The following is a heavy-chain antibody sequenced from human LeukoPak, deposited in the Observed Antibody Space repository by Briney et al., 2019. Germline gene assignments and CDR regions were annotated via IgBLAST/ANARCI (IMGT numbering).Heavy chain of an antibody. CDR1: GFTFSSYA. Sequence: GGSLRLSCAASGFTFSSYAMHWVRQAPGKGLEWVAVISYDGSNKYYADSVKGRFTISRDNSKNTLYLQMNSLRAEDTAVYYCAREGAARTYYDFWSGYYNWFDPWGQGTLVTVSS. CDR2: ISYDGSNK. CDR3: AREGAARTYYDFWSGYYNWFDP. J-gene: IGHJ5*02. V-gene: IGHV3-30*01. D-gene: IGHD3-3*01.